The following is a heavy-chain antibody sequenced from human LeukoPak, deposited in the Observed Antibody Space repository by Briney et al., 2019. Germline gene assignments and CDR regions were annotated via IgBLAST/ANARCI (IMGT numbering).Heavy chain of an antibody. Sequence: ASVNVSCKASGYTFTEHFIHWVRQAPGQGLQYMGWIHPASANTVYAQMFHGRVTLTRDTPATTTYMELSGPRSDDTAVYYCARDLRPANLWGQGTLVTVSS. CDR1: GYTFTEHF. D-gene: IGHD1-7*01. CDR3: ARDLRPANL. CDR2: IHPASANT. J-gene: IGHJ4*02. V-gene: IGHV1-2*02.